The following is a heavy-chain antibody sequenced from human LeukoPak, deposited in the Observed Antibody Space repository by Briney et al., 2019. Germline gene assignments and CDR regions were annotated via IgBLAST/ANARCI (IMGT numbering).Heavy chain of an antibody. CDR3: ARATRGFWSGYSTPDY. CDR1: GGTFSSYA. D-gene: IGHD3-3*01. Sequence: SVKVSCKASGGTFSSYAISWVRQVPGQGLEWMGGIIPIFGTANYVQKFQGRVTITTDESTSTAYMELSSLRSEDTAVYYCARATRGFWSGYSTPDYWGQGTLVTVSS. V-gene: IGHV1-69*05. CDR2: IIPIFGTA. J-gene: IGHJ4*02.